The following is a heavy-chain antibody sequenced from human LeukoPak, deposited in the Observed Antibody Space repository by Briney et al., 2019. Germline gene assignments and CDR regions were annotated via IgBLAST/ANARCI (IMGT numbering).Heavy chain of an antibody. D-gene: IGHD3-3*01. CDR1: GGSFSGYY. V-gene: IGHV4-34*01. CDR2: INHSGST. J-gene: IGHJ6*03. Sequence: PSETLSLTCAVYGGSFSGYYWSWIRQPPGKGLEWIGEINHSGSTNYNPSLKSRVTISVDTSKNQFSLQLNSVTPEDTAVYYCARDLFPAGGYDFWSGRNQYYYMDVWGKGTTVTVSS. CDR3: ARDLFPAGGYDFWSGRNQYYYMDV.